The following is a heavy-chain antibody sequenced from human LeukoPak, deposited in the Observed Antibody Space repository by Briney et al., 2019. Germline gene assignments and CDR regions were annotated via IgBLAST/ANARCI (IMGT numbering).Heavy chain of an antibody. CDR3: AKTLYGSGKGVDY. D-gene: IGHD3-10*01. CDR1: GFTFSSYG. J-gene: IGHJ4*02. CDR2: ISYDGSNK. V-gene: IGHV3-30*18. Sequence: PGRSLRLSCAASGFTFSSYGMHWVRQAPGKGLEWVAVISYDGSNKYYADSVKGRFTISRDNSKNTLYLQMSSLRAEDTAVYYCAKTLYGSGKGVDYWGQGTLVTVSS.